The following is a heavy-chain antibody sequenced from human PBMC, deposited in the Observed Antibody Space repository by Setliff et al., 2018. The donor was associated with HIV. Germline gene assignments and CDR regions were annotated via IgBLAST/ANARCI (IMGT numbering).Heavy chain of an antibody. D-gene: IGHD2-15*01. Sequence: GESLKISCAASGFTFSSYGMHWVRQAPGKGLEWVAFIRYDGSNKYYADSVEGRFTISRDNSKNTLYLQMNSLRAEDTAVYYCARSGGDCSGISCYSLWFDPWGHGTLVTVSS. CDR3: ARSGGDCSGISCYSLWFDP. J-gene: IGHJ5*02. V-gene: IGHV3-30*02. CDR1: GFTFSSYG. CDR2: IRYDGSNK.